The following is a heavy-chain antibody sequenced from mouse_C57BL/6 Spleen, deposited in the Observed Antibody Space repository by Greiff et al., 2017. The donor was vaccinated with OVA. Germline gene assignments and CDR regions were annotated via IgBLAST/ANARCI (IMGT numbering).Heavy chain of an antibody. CDR3: ARDRTPGDYAMDY. V-gene: IGHV5-4*01. J-gene: IGHJ4*01. Sequence: EVKLVESGGGLVKPGGSLKLSCAASGFTFSSYAMSWVRQTPEKRLEWVATISDGGSYTYYPDNVKGRFTISRDNAKNNLYLQMSHLKSEDTAMYYCARDRTPGDYAMDYWGQGTSVTVSS. CDR2: ISDGGSYT. CDR1: GFTFSSYA.